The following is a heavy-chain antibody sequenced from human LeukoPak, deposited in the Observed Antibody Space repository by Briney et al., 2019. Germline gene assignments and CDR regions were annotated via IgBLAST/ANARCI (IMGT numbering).Heavy chain of an antibody. V-gene: IGHV3-7*01. J-gene: IGHJ4*02. Sequence: GGSLRLSCAASGFTFSSHWMTWVRQTPGKGLEWVANIKQDGSEKYYVDSVKGRFTISRDNARNSLYLQMNSLRAEDTAVYYCAKYSSGPDDNWGQGTLVTVSS. CDR2: IKQDGSEK. CDR3: AKYSSGPDDN. D-gene: IGHD6-19*01. CDR1: GFTFSSHW.